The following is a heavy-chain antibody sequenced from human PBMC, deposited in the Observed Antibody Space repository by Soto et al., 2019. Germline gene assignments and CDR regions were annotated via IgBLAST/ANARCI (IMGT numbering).Heavy chain of an antibody. V-gene: IGHV3-33*06. J-gene: IGHJ5*01. Sequence: GGSLRLSCAASGFTFSSYGMHWVRQAPGKGLEWVAVIWYDGSNKYYADSVKGRFTISRDNSKNTLYLQMNSLRAEDTAVYYCAKDGPYGDSDSWGQGTLVTVSS. CDR3: AKDGPYGDSDS. D-gene: IGHD4-17*01. CDR2: IWYDGSNK. CDR1: GFTFSSYG.